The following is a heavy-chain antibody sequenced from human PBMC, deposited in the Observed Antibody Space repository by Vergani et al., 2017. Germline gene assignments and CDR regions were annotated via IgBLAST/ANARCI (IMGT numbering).Heavy chain of an antibody. CDR1: GGTFSSYA. J-gene: IGHJ6*02. CDR2: IIPIFGTA. Sequence: QVQLVQSGAVVKKPGSSVKVSCKASGGTFSSYAISWVRQAPGQGLEWMGGIIPIFGTANYAQKFQGRVTITADESTSTAYMELSSLRSEDTAVYYCARDRRIYLAEKEYYYYGMDVWGQGTTVTVSS. CDR3: ARDRRIYLAEKEYYYYGMDV. D-gene: IGHD2/OR15-2a*01. V-gene: IGHV1-69*12.